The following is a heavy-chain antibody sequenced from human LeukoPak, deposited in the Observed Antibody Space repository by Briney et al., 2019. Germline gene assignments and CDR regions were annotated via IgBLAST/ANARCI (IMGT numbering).Heavy chain of an antibody. J-gene: IGHJ4*02. CDR1: GGSFIGYY. V-gene: IGHV4-34*01. CDR2: INHSGGA. D-gene: IGHD3-3*01. Sequence: PSETLSLTCAVYGGSFIGYYWSWIRQPPGKGLEWIGGINHSGGANYNPSLKSRVTISADTSKSQFSLKLGSVTAADTAVYYCARVPLRFLEPFDYWGQGTLVTVSS. CDR3: ARVPLRFLEPFDY.